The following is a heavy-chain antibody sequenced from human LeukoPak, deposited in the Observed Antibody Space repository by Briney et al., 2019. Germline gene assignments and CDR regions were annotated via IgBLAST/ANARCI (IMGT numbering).Heavy chain of an antibody. CDR1: GFTFSSYG. D-gene: IGHD3-10*01. V-gene: IGHV3-30*02. Sequence: GGSLRLSCAASGFTFSSYGMHWVRQAPGKGLEWVAFIRYDGSNKYYADSVKGRFTISRDNSKNTLYLQMNSLRAEDTAVYYCAKDLGKYGSGSYYKWGQGALVTVSS. J-gene: IGHJ4*02. CDR3: AKDLGKYGSGSYYK. CDR2: IRYDGSNK.